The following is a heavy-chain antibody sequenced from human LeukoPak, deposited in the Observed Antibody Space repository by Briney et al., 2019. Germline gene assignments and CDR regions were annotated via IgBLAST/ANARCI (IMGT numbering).Heavy chain of an antibody. V-gene: IGHV4-39*01. J-gene: IGHJ4*02. CDR1: GGSISSSSYY. CDR3: PRNQNDGYSSSWSHFGY. CDR2: IYYSGST. Sequence: SETLSLTCTVSGGSISSSSYYWGWIRQPPWKGLEWIGSIYYSGSTYYNPSLKSRVTISVDTSKNQFSLKLSSVTAADTAVYYCPRNQNDGYSSSWSHFGYWGQGTLVTVSS. D-gene: IGHD6-13*01.